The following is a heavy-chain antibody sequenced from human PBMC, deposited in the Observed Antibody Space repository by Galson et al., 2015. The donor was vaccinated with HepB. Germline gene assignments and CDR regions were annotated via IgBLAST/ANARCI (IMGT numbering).Heavy chain of an antibody. CDR2: ISYDGSNK. CDR3: AKSCHRFGGGYMDV. CDR1: GFTFSSYG. Sequence: SLRLSCAASGFTFSSYGMHWVRQAPGKGLEWVAVISYDGSNKYYADSVKGRFTISRDNSKNTLYLQMNSLRAEDTAVYYCAKSCHRFGGGYMDVWGKGTTVTVSS. J-gene: IGHJ6*03. V-gene: IGHV3-30*18. D-gene: IGHD3-10*01.